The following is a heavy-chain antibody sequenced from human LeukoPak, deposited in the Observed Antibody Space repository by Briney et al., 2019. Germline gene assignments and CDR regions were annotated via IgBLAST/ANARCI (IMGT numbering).Heavy chain of an antibody. V-gene: IGHV4-31*03. J-gene: IGHJ6*02. CDR2: ISYSGST. Sequence: SQTLSLTCTVSGASISSGGYYWSWIRQHPGKGLEWIGYISYSGSTYYNPALKGRINLSVDTSKNQFSLTLRFVTAADAAVYYCARERGSGYYYYGMDVWGQGATVTVSS. CDR3: ARERGSGYYYYGMDV. CDR1: GASISSGGYY. D-gene: IGHD3-10*01.